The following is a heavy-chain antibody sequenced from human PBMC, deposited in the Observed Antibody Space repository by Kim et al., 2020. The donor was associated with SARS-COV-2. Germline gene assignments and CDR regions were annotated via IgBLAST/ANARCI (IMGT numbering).Heavy chain of an antibody. D-gene: IGHD3-16*01. V-gene: IGHV5-51*01. CDR3: ARSAGPYDYYFDY. Sequence: SPAFQGQVPISADKSTTPAYLQWSSLKAADTAMYYCARSAGPYDYYFDYWGQGTLVTVSS. J-gene: IGHJ4*02.